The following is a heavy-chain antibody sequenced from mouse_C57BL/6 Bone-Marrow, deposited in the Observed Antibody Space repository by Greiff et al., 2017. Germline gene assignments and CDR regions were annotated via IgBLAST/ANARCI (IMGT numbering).Heavy chain of an antibody. CDR2: IYPSDSET. Sequence: QVQLQQPGAELVRPGSSVKLSCKASGYTFTSYWMDWVKQRPGQGLEWIGNIYPSDSETHYNQKFKDKATLTVDKSSSTAYMQLSSLTAEDSAVYCCAREGDYDGYYYAMDNWGQGTSVTVSS. J-gene: IGHJ4*01. V-gene: IGHV1-61*01. D-gene: IGHD2-4*01. CDR3: AREGDYDGYYYAMDN. CDR1: GYTFTSYW.